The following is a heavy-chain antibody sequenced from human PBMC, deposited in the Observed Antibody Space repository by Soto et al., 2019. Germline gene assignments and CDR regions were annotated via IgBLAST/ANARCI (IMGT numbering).Heavy chain of an antibody. CDR3: ASGTRDYDGYYYGMDV. V-gene: IGHV1-18*01. CDR1: GYTFTSYG. CDR2: ISAYNGNT. D-gene: IGHD4-17*01. Sequence: ASVKVSCKASGYTFTSYGISWVRQAPGQGLEWMGWISAYNGNTNYAQKLQGRVTMTTDTSTSTAYMELRSLRSDDTAVYYCASGTRDYDGYYYGMDVWGQGTTVTAP. J-gene: IGHJ6*02.